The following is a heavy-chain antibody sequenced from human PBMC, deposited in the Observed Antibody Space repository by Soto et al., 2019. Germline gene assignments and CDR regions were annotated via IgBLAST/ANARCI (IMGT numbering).Heavy chain of an antibody. Sequence: EVQLVQSGAEVKKPGESLRISCKGSGYSFTSYWISWVRQMPGKGLEWMGRIAPSDSYTNYSPSFQGHVTMSADKSISTAYVQWSSLKASDTAMYYCARLQAAAGDNDITFDYWCQGTLVTVSS. J-gene: IGHJ4*02. V-gene: IGHV5-10-1*01. D-gene: IGHD6-13*01. CDR2: IAPSDSYT. CDR3: ARLQAAAGDNDITFDY. CDR1: GYSFTSYW.